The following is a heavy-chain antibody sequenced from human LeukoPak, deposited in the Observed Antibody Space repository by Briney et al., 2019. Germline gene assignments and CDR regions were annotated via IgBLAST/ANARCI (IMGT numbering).Heavy chain of an antibody. D-gene: IGHD4-17*01. J-gene: IGHJ4*02. Sequence: SETLSLTCTVSGGSISSSSYYWGWIRQPPGKGLEWIGSIYYSGSTYYNPSLKSRVTISVDTSKNQFSLKLSSVTAADTAVYYCARGPRARYGDYPIDYWGQGTLVTVSS. CDR2: IYYSGST. V-gene: IGHV4-39*07. CDR3: ARGPRARYGDYPIDY. CDR1: GGSISSSSYY.